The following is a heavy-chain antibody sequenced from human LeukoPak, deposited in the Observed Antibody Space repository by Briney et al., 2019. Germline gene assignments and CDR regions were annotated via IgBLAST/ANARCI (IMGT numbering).Heavy chain of an antibody. CDR2: IYTSGST. CDR3: ASLDYGDYSRDY. CDR1: GGSISSGSYY. V-gene: IGHV4-61*02. J-gene: IGHJ4*02. Sequence: SQTLSLTCTVSGGSISSGSYYWSWIRQPAGKGLEWIGRIYTSGSTNYNPSLKSRVTISVDTSKNQFSLKLSALTAPGPALYYCASLDYGDYSRDYWGQGTLVTVSS. D-gene: IGHD4-17*01.